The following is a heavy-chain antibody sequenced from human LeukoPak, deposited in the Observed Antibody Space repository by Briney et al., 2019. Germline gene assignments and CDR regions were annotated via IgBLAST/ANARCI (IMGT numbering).Heavy chain of an antibody. D-gene: IGHD3-10*01. J-gene: IGHJ3*02. CDR2: ISYDGSNK. CDR3: ARGNGVPDAFDI. CDR1: GFTFSSYA. V-gene: IGHV3-30-3*01. Sequence: PGGSLRLSCAASGFTFSSYAMHWVRQAPGKGLEWVAVISYDGSNKYYADSVKGRFTISRDNSKNTLYLQMNSLRAEDTAVYYCARGNGVPDAFDIWGQGTMVTVSS.